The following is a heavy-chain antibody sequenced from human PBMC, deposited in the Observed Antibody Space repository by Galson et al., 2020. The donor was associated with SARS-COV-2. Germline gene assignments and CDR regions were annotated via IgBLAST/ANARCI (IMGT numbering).Heavy chain of an antibody. D-gene: IGHD4-4*01. Sequence: GGSLRLSCAASGFTFSSYDMHWVRQATGKGLEWVSAIGTAGDTYYPGSVKGRFTISRENAKNSLYLQMNSLRAGDTAVYYCARARMTTVTTDYYYYYMDVWGKGTTVTVSS. J-gene: IGHJ6*03. CDR3: ARARMTTVTTDYYYYYMDV. V-gene: IGHV3-13*01. CDR1: GFTFSSYD. CDR2: IGTAGDT.